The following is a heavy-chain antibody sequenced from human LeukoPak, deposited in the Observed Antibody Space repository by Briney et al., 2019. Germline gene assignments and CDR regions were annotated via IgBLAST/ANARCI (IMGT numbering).Heavy chain of an antibody. CDR1: GGTFSSYA. D-gene: IGHD2-2*02. J-gene: IGHJ5*02. Sequence: SVKVSCKASGGTFSSYAISWVRQAPGQGLEWMGGIIPIFGTANYAQKFQGRVTITTDESTSTAYMELSSLRSEDTAVYYCASADCSSTSCYRDNWFDPWGQGTLATVSS. V-gene: IGHV1-69*05. CDR2: IIPIFGTA. CDR3: ASADCSSTSCYRDNWFDP.